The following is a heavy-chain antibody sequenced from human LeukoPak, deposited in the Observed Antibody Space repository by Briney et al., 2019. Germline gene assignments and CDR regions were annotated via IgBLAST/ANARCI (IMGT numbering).Heavy chain of an antibody. J-gene: IGHJ1*01. D-gene: IGHD6-6*01. V-gene: IGHV3-30*03. CDR2: ISYDGSNK. Sequence: GGSLRLSCAASGFTFSTYWMNWFRQTPGKGLEWVAVISYDGSNKYYADSVKGRFTISRDNSKNTLYLQMNSLRAEDTAVYYCARDRDSSSPRYFQHWGQGTLVTVSS. CDR1: GFTFSTYW. CDR3: ARDRDSSSPRYFQH.